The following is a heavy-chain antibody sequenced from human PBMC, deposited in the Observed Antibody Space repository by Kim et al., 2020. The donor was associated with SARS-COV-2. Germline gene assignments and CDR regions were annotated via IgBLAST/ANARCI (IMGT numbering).Heavy chain of an antibody. J-gene: IGHJ4*01. V-gene: IGHV4-34*01. CDR2: INHSGST. CDR3: ARRRYYDFWSGRTGLDY. Sequence: SETLSLTCAVYGGSFSGYYWSWIRQPPGKGLEWIGEINHSGSTNYNPSLKSRFTISVDTSKNQFSLKLSSVTAADTAVYYCARRRYYDFWSGRTGLDYWG. D-gene: IGHD3-3*01. CDR1: GGSFSGYY.